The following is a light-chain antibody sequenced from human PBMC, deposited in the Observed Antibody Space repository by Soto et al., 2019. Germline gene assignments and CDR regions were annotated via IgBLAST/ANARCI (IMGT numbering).Light chain of an antibody. V-gene: IGKV3-11*01. CDR2: DVS. CDR1: QSINKN. J-gene: IGKJ2*01. Sequence: EIVLTQSPATLSLSPGERATLSCRASQSINKNLAWFQQTPGQAPRLLIFDVSNRATGIPARFSGSGSGTGLTLTISSLEPEDFAVYYCQQRANGPPTYTFGHGTKLEI. CDR3: QQRANGPPTYT.